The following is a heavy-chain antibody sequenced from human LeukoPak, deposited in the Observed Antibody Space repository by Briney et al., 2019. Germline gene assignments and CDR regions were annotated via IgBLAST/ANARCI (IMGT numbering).Heavy chain of an antibody. D-gene: IGHD3-22*01. CDR3: PRGNSYYDTSGYFPWESFQH. V-gene: IGHV4-59*01. J-gene: IGHJ1*01. CDR2: IFYSGST. CDR1: GGSISTYY. Sequence: SETLSLTCTVSGGSISTYYWSWIRQPPGKGLEWIGYIFYSGSTNYNPSLKSRVTISVDTSKNQFSLKLSSVTAADTAVYYCPRGNSYYDTSGYFPWESFQHWGQGTLVTVSS.